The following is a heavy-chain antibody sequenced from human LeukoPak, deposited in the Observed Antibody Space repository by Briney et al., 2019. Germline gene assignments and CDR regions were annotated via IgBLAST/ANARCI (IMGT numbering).Heavy chain of an antibody. D-gene: IGHD3-3*01. J-gene: IGHJ5*02. CDR2: IYDSGST. Sequence: SETLSLTCTVPGGSISSYYWSWIRQPPGKGLEWSGYIYDSGSTNYNPSLKRRVTISVDTSKKRFSMKLSSVTAADTAVYYCARVRDLWSGFTSFDPWVQGTLVTVSS. CDR1: GGSISSYY. CDR3: ARVRDLWSGFTSFDP. V-gene: IGHV4-59*01.